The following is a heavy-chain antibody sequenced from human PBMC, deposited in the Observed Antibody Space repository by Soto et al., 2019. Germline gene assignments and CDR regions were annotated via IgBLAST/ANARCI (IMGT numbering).Heavy chain of an antibody. J-gene: IGHJ4*02. D-gene: IGHD2-21*01. CDR3: ARRAYTISSGSY. Sequence: QVRLVESGGGVVQPGRSLRLSCAASGFSFSAFGMHWVRQSPGTGLEWVAIISYEGSIKNYAEYVKGRFSISRDNSKNTLYLQMNSLRPEDTVVYYCARRAYTISSGSYWGQGTPVTVSS. CDR2: ISYEGSIK. CDR1: GFSFSAFG. V-gene: IGHV3-30-3*01.